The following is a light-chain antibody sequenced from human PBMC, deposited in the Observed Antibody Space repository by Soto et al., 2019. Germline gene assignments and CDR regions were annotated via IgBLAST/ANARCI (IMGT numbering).Light chain of an antibody. CDR3: QQYGSSPMT. CDR1: QSVRSY. J-gene: IGKJ5*01. Sequence: EIVLTQSPATLSLSPGERATLSCRASQSVRSYLAWYQQKPGQAPRLLIYGASSRATGIPDRFSGSGSGTDFTLTISRLEPEDFAVYYCQQYGSSPMTFGQGTRLEIK. V-gene: IGKV3-20*01. CDR2: GAS.